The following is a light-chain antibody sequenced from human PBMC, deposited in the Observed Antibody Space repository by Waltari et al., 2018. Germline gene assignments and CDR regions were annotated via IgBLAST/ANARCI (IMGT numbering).Light chain of an antibody. V-gene: IGKV3-11*01. CDR1: QSVSSY. CDR3: QQRSNWPPRVT. CDR2: DAS. J-gene: IGKJ3*01. Sequence: EIVLTQSPATLSLSPGERATLSCRASQSVSSYLAWYQQKPGQAPRLLIYDASKRATDIPARFSGSCSGTDFILTISSLEPEDFAVYYCQQRSNWPPRVTFGPGTKVDIK.